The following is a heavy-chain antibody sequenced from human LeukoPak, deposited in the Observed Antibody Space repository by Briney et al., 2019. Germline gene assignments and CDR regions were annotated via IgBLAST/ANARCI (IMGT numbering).Heavy chain of an antibody. J-gene: IGHJ4*02. CDR1: GGTFSSYA. D-gene: IGHD5-12*01. V-gene: IGHV1-69*04. Sequence: SVKVSCKASGGTFSSYAISWVRQAPGQGLEWMGRIIPILGIANYAQKFQGRVTITADKSTSTAYMELSSLRSEDTAVYYCAREGRGGGYDSPRDKYFDYWGQGTLVTVSS. CDR2: IIPILGIA. CDR3: AREGRGGGYDSPRDKYFDY.